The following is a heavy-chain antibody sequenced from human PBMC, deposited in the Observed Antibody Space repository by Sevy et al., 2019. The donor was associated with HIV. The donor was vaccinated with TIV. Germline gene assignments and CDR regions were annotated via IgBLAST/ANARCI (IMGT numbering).Heavy chain of an antibody. J-gene: IGHJ5*02. CDR2: LYSRGMT. V-gene: IGHV4-39*01. Sequence: SETLSLTCTVSGGSISSSSDYWGWIRQPPGRGLEWIGSLYSRGMTYYNPSLKSRVTLSIDTSKRQFSLELRSVTAADTAVYYCARHPSGYWFDPWGQGTLVTVSS. CDR3: ARHPSGYWFDP. CDR1: GGSISSSSDY.